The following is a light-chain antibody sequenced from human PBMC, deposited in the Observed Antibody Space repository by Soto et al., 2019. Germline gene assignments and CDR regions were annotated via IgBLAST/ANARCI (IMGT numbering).Light chain of an antibody. CDR1: SGDVGGYNY. Sequence: QSALTHPRSVSGSPGQSVTISCTGTSGDVGGYNYVSWYRQHPGKAPELMIYDVTKRPSGVPDRFSGSKSGNTASLTISGLQAEDEADYYCCSYAGTCIYVFGIGTKVTV. CDR2: DVT. CDR3: CSYAGTCIYV. J-gene: IGLJ1*01. V-gene: IGLV2-11*01.